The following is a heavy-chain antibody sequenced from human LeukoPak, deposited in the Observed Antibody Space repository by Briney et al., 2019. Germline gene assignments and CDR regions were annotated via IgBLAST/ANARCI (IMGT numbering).Heavy chain of an antibody. J-gene: IGHJ3*02. CDR3: ARHRKVGARHRAVGAFDI. V-gene: IGHV4-59*08. CDR2: IYYSGST. CDR1: GGSISSYY. Sequence: SETLSLTCTVSGGSISSYYWSWIRQPPGKGLEWIGYIYYSGSTNYNPSLKSRVTISVDTSKNQFSLKLSSVTAADTAVYCCARHRKVGARHRAVGAFDIWGQGTMVTVSS. D-gene: IGHD1-26*01.